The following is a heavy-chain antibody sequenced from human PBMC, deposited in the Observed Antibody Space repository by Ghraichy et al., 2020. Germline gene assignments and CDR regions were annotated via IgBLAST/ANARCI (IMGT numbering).Heavy chain of an antibody. CDR1: GYTLTELS. J-gene: IGHJ3*02. CDR2: FDPEDGET. D-gene: IGHD1-7*01. Sequence: ASVKVSCKVSGYTLTELSMHWVRQAPGKGFEWMGGFDPEDGETIYAQKFQGRVTMTEDTSTDTAYMELSSLRSEDTAVYYCATVRPLELRDAFDIWGQGTMVTVSS. CDR3: ATVRPLELRDAFDI. V-gene: IGHV1-24*01.